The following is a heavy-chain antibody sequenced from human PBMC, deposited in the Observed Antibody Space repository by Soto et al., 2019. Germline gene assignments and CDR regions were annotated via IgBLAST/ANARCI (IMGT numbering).Heavy chain of an antibody. V-gene: IGHV4-31*03. CDR3: ARDDCGGDCSEHYYYYGMDV. D-gene: IGHD2-21*02. Sequence: SETLSLTCTVSGGSISSGGYYWSWIRQHPGKGLEWIGYIYYSGSTYYNPSLKSRVTISVDTSKNQFSLKLSSATAADTAVYYCARDDCGGDCSEHYYYYGMDVWGQGTTVTVSS. CDR2: IYYSGST. J-gene: IGHJ6*02. CDR1: GGSISSGGYY.